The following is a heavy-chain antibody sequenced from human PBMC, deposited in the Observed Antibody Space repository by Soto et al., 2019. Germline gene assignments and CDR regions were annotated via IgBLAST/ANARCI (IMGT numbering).Heavy chain of an antibody. V-gene: IGHV4-59*01. Sequence: PSETLSLTCTVSDGSISSYYWSWVRQPPGKGLEWIGYIYYSGSTNYNPSLKSRVTISVDTSKNQFSLKLSSVTAADTAVYYCARVEITIFGVALDPWGQGTLVTVSS. J-gene: IGHJ5*02. CDR2: IYYSGST. D-gene: IGHD3-3*01. CDR1: DGSISSYY. CDR3: ARVEITIFGVALDP.